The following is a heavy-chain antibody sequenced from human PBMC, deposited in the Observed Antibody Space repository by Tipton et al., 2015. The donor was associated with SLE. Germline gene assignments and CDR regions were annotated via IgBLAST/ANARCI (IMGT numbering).Heavy chain of an antibody. D-gene: IGHD2-15*01. CDR2: ISSSANFI. Sequence: SLRLSCTTSGFTFGEHAMAWVHQAPGKGLEWVSSISSSANFILYADSVKGRFTISRDNPNNLLYLQMNTLRADDTAVYYCAKGGGAFDFWGQGTMVTVSS. J-gene: IGHJ3*01. CDR3: AKGGGAFDF. CDR1: GFTFGEHA. V-gene: IGHV3-21*06.